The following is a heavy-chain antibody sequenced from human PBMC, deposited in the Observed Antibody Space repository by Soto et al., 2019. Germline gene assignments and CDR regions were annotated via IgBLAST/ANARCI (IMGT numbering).Heavy chain of an antibody. J-gene: IGHJ4*02. D-gene: IGHD6-19*01. Sequence: EVQLVESGGDLVQRGGSLRLSCVASGFTFSVYSMNWVRQAPGKGLEWFSYITSDTKTIKYADSVKGRFTISRDNAKTSVYLQMNSLRDEDTVVYYCARSVEGHFDYWGQGTVVTVSS. CDR2: ITSDTKTI. CDR1: GFTFSVYS. V-gene: IGHV3-48*02. CDR3: ARSVEGHFDY.